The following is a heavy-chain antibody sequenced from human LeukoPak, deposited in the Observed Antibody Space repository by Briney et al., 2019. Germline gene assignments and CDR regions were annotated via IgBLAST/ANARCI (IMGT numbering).Heavy chain of an antibody. Sequence: KPSETLSLTCTVSGGSINNYFWTWIRQPPGKRLEWVGSIYYSGSTNYNPSLKSRLTISVDTSKKQLSLKLSSVTAADTAVYYCARAAGYCSGGTCYDYWGQGTLVTVSS. J-gene: IGHJ4*02. CDR1: GGSINNYF. D-gene: IGHD2-15*01. V-gene: IGHV4-59*01. CDR2: IYYSGST. CDR3: ARAAGYCSGGTCYDY.